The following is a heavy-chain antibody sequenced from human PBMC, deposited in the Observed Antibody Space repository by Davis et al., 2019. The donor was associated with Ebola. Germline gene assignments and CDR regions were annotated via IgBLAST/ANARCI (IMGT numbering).Heavy chain of an antibody. D-gene: IGHD3-10*01. CDR2: IKQDGSEK. CDR3: ARGWFRELLYDPDGYYGMDV. J-gene: IGHJ6*02. V-gene: IGHV3-7*01. CDR1: GFTFSSYW. Sequence: GGSLRLSCAASGFTFSSYWMSWVRQAPGKGLEWVANIKQDGSEKYYVDSVKGRFTISRDNAKNSLYLQMNSLRAEDTAVYYCARGWFRELLYDPDGYYGMDVWGQGTTVTVSS.